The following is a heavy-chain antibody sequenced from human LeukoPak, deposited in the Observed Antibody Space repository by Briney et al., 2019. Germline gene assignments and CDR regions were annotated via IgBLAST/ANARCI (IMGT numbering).Heavy chain of an antibody. CDR3: ARAGITMVRGLIFDY. CDR1: GFTFSSYS. CDR2: ISSSSSYI. D-gene: IGHD3-10*01. J-gene: IGHJ4*02. Sequence: GGSLRLSCAASGFTFSSYSMNWVRQAPGKGLEWVSSISSSSSYIYYADSVKGRFTISRDNAKNSLYLQMNSLRAEDTAVYYCARAGITMVRGLIFDYWGQGTLVTVSS. V-gene: IGHV3-21*01.